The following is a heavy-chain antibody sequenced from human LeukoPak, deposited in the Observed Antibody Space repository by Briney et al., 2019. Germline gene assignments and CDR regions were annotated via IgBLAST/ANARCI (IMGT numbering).Heavy chain of an antibody. CDR2: IYYSGST. CDR1: GFTFSSYS. D-gene: IGHD2-2*01. J-gene: IGHJ6*02. V-gene: IGHV4-30-4*08. CDR3: ARDPSVDYYYGMDV. Sequence: LRLSCAASGFTFSSYSMNWIRQPPGKGLEWIGYIYYSGSTYYNPSLKSRVTISVDTSKNQFSLKLSSVTAADTAVYYCARDPSVDYYYGMDVWGQGTTVTVSS.